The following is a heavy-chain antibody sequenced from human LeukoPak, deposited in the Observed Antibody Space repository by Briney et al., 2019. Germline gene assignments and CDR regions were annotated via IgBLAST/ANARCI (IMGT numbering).Heavy chain of an antibody. CDR3: ATIFGGYSDFDS. D-gene: IGHD5-12*01. J-gene: IGHJ4*02. Sequence: PSETLSLTCAVYAGSFSDYYWSWIRQPPGKGLEWIGEITHSGRTNYNPSLKGRVTISVDTSNNQFSLKLSSVTAADTAVYYCATIFGGYSDFDSWGQGTLVTVSS. CDR2: ITHSGRT. V-gene: IGHV4-34*01. CDR1: AGSFSDYY.